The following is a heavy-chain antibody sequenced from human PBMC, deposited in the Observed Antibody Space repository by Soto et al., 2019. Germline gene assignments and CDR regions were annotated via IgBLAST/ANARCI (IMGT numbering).Heavy chain of an antibody. CDR3: ARHKALLLLWFGETNTPHFDY. J-gene: IGHJ4*02. D-gene: IGHD3-10*01. CDR2: IYYSGST. CDR1: GGSISSSSYY. V-gene: IGHV4-39*01. Sequence: SQTRSLTCSVAGGSISSSSYYWGWIRQPLGKGLEWIGSIYYSGSTYYNPSLKSRVTISVDTSKNQFSLKLSSVTAADTAVYYCARHKALLLLWFGETNTPHFDYWGQGTLVTVSS.